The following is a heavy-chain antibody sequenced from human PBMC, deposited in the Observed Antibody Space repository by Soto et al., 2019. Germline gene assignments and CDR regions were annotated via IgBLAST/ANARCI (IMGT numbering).Heavy chain of an antibody. CDR2: INHSGST. D-gene: IGHD3-16*02. J-gene: IGHJ3*02. CDR3: ARVTIMITFGGVIVSRDAFDI. Sequence: SETLSLTCAVYGGSFSGCYWSWIRQPPGKGLEWIGEINHSGSTNYHPSLKSRVTISVDTSTNQFSLKLSPVTAADTAVYYCARVTIMITFGGVIVSRDAFDIWGQGTMVTVSS. CDR1: GGSFSGCY. V-gene: IGHV4-34*01.